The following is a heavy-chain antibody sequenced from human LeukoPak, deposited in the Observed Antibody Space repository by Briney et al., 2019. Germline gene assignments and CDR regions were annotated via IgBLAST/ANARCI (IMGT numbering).Heavy chain of an antibody. Sequence: GRSLRLSCAASGFTFSSYGMHWVRQAPGKGLEWVAVIWYDGSNKYYADSVKGRFTISRDNSKNTLYLQMNSLRAEDTAVYYCARGGIPYPYYYFDYWGQGTLVTVSS. V-gene: IGHV3-33*01. CDR1: GFTFSSYG. CDR2: IWYDGSNK. CDR3: ARGGIPYPYYYFDY. J-gene: IGHJ4*02. D-gene: IGHD3-16*01.